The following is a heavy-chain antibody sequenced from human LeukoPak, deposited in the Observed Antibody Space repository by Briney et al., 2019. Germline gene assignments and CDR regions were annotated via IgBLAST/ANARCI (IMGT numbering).Heavy chain of an antibody. D-gene: IGHD3-10*02. CDR1: GYTFTSYD. Sequence: SVKVSCKASGYTFTSYDISWVRQAPGQGLEWMGRIIPILGIANYAQKFQGRVTITADKSTSTAYMELSSLRSEDTAVYYCARGNYVTLDAFDIWGQGTMVTVSS. J-gene: IGHJ3*02. V-gene: IGHV1-69*04. CDR3: ARGNYVTLDAFDI. CDR2: IIPILGIA.